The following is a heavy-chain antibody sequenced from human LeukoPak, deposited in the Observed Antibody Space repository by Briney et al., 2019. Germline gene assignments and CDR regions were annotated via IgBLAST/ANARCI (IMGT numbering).Heavy chain of an antibody. D-gene: IGHD6-19*01. V-gene: IGHV4-34*01. J-gene: IGHJ4*02. CDR2: INHSGST. Sequence: SETLSLTCAVYGGSFSGYYWNWNRQPPGKGLEWIGEINHSGSTNYNPSLKSRVTISVDTSKNQFSLKLSSVTAADTAVYYCARMGGSGLRLWDQGTLVTVSS. CDR1: GGSFSGYY. CDR3: ARMGGSGLRL.